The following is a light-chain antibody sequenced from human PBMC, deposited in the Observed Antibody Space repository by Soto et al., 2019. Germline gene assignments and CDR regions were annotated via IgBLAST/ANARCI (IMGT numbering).Light chain of an antibody. CDR3: QQSYSTFT. J-gene: IGKJ4*01. CDR2: AAS. CDR1: HGISSY. Sequence: IQLTQSPSSLSASVGDRVTINCRASHGISSYLAWYQQKPGKAPKFLIHAASTLQGGVPSRFSGSGSGTDFTLTISSLQPEDFATYYCQQSYSTFTFGGGTKVDIK. V-gene: IGKV1-39*01.